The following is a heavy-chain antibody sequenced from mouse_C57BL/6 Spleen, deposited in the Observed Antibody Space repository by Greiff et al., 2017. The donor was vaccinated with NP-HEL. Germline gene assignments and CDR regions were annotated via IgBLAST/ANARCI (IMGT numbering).Heavy chain of an antibody. D-gene: IGHD1-1*01. CDR2: INPSSGYT. J-gene: IGHJ2*01. CDR1: GYTFTSYW. CDR3: APDYYYGSSYSGY. Sequence: VQLQQSGAELAKPGASVKLTCKASGYTFTSYWMHWVKQRPGQGLEWIGYINPSSGYTKYNQKFKDKATLTADKSSSTAYMQLSSLTYEDSAVYYCAPDYYYGSSYSGYWGRGTTLTVSS. V-gene: IGHV1-7*01.